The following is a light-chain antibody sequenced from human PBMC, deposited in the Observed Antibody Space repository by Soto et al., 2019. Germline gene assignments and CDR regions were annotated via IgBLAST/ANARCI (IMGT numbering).Light chain of an antibody. V-gene: IGLV8-61*01. J-gene: IGLJ3*02. CDR3: ALYLGGGITV. CDR2: STN. CDR1: SGSVSITSY. Sequence: QTVVTQEPSISVSPGGTVTLTCGLTSGSVSITSYPSWFQQTPGQAPRTLIYSTNTRSSGVSDRFSGSILGSKAALTITGPQAADESHYYCALYLGGGITVFGGGTKVTVL.